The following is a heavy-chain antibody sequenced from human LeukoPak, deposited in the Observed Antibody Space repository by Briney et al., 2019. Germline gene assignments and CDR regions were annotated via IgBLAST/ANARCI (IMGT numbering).Heavy chain of an antibody. D-gene: IGHD6-6*01. V-gene: IGHV4-31*03. CDR2: IYYTGDT. CDR3: ARVAARYVGMDV. J-gene: IGHJ6*02. CDR1: GASISNGGFY. Sequence: SQTLSLTCSVSGASISNGGFYWSWIRQRPGKGLEWIGYIYYTGDTYYNPSLKSRLTMSVDRSENKFSLSVSSATAADTAVYYCARVAARYVGMDVWGQGTTVTVSS.